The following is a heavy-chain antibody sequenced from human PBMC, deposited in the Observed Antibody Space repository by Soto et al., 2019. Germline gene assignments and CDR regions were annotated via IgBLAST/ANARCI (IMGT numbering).Heavy chain of an antibody. CDR3: ARGLRASYGVRLSYSYYGMDV. Sequence: SETLSLTCAVYGGSFSTYYWSWIRQTPGKGLEWIGESSHSGSTNYNPSLKSRVTISVDSSKNQFSLNLNSVTAADTAVYYCARGLRASYGVRLSYSYYGMDVWGQGTTATVSS. CDR1: GGSFSTYY. V-gene: IGHV4-34*01. D-gene: IGHD3-10*01. CDR2: SSHSGST. J-gene: IGHJ6*02.